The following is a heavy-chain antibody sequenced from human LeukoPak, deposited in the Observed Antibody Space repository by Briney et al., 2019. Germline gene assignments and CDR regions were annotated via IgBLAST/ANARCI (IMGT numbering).Heavy chain of an antibody. CDR2: INHSGST. D-gene: IGHD3-16*02. Sequence: SETLSLTCAVYGGSFSGYYWSWIRQPPGKGLEWIGEINHSGSTNYNPSLKSRVTISVDTSKNQFSLKLSSVTAADTAVYYCARDLITFGGVIAPLDYWGQGTLVTVSS. V-gene: IGHV4-34*01. CDR1: GGSFSGYY. J-gene: IGHJ4*02. CDR3: ARDLITFGGVIAPLDY.